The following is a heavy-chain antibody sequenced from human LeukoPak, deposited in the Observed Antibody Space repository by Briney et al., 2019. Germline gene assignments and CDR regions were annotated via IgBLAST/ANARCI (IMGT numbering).Heavy chain of an antibody. J-gene: IGHJ6*03. CDR1: GYTFTSYY. CDR3: ARDGVVVPAANYYFYYMDV. D-gene: IGHD2-2*01. V-gene: IGHV1-46*01. Sequence: WASVKVSCKASGYTFTSYYMHWVRQAPGQGLEWMGIINPSGGSTSYAQKFQGRVTMTRDMSTSTVYMELSSLRSEDTAVYYCARDGVVVPAANYYFYYMDVWGKGTTVTVSS. CDR2: INPSGGST.